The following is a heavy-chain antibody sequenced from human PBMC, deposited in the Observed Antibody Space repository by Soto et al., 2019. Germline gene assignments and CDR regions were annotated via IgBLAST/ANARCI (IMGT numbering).Heavy chain of an antibody. V-gene: IGHV1-69*01. CDR3: ARGWGYDSTDYYYAY. CDR1: GGSVNRHT. J-gene: IGHJ4*02. D-gene: IGHD3-22*01. CDR2: IIPIFGTA. Sequence: QVQLVQSGAEVRKAGSSVRISCKASGGSVNRHTISWVRQAPGQGLEWMGGIIPIFGTANHAQKFQGRVTIIADESTSTVYMELSSLRSDDTAIYYCARGWGYDSTDYYYAYWGQGTLVIVSS.